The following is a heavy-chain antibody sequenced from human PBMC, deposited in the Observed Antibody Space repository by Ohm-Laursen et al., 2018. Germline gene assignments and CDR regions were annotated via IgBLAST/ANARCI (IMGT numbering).Heavy chain of an antibody. CDR1: GFTFSSHA. Sequence: SLRLSCAASGFTFSSHAMSWVRQAPGKGLEWVSSISGNAVRTYDADSVKGRFSISRDNSKNTLDLQMNSLRAEDTAVYYCAKGPFIAVAGSNYFFDYWGQGTLVTVSS. D-gene: IGHD6-19*01. J-gene: IGHJ4*02. CDR3: AKGPFIAVAGSNYFFDY. V-gene: IGHV3-23*01. CDR2: ISGNAVRT.